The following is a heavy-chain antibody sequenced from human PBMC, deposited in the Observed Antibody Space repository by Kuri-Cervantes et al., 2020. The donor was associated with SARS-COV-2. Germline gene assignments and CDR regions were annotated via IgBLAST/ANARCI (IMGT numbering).Heavy chain of an antibody. Sequence: GGSLRLSCAASGFTFSSYSMNWVRQAPGKGLEWVSHIDASGKSRYYIDSVQGRFTISRDNARNSLYLQMNSLTEEDTAVYYCSTTWDHWGQGTLVTVSS. D-gene: IGHD1-14*01. J-gene: IGHJ4*02. CDR3: STTWDH. CDR2: IDASGKSR. V-gene: IGHV3-48*02. CDR1: GFTFSSYS.